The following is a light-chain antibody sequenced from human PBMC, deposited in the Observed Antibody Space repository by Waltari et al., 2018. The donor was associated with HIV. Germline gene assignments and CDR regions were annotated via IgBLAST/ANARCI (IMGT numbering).Light chain of an antibody. V-gene: IGKV3-20*01. J-gene: IGKJ4*01. CDR2: AAS. CDR3: QQYSSSFPVT. Sequence: VLTQSPGTLSLSTGERATLSCRASQSVSSTYFGWYQQKPGQAPRLLIYAASSRATGIPDRFSGSGSGTDFTLTISRLEPEDFAVYYCQQYSSSFPVTFGGGTKVEIK. CDR1: QSVSSTY.